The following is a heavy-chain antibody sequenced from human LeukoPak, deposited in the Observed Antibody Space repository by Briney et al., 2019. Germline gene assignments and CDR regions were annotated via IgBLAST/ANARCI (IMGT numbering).Heavy chain of an antibody. V-gene: IGHV3-7*01. CDR3: ARGHSSGWYDQYYFDH. D-gene: IGHD6-19*01. Sequence: GGSLRLSCAASGFTFTRYWMTWVRQAPGKGLEWVANIKHDGSERDYVDSVKGRFTISRDNAKNSVYLQMNSLRAEDTAVYYCARGHSSGWYDQYYFDHWGQGTPVTVSS. J-gene: IGHJ4*02. CDR1: GFTFTRYW. CDR2: IKHDGSER.